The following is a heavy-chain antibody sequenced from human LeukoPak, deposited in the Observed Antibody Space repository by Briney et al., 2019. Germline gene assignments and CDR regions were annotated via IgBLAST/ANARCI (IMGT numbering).Heavy chain of an antibody. V-gene: IGHV3-74*01. CDR3: ARMAQSSSWYIDY. Sequence: GGSLRLSCAASGFTFSSYSMHWVRQAPGKGLVWVSRLNSDGSSTSYADSVKGRFTISRDNAKNTLYLQMNSLRAEDTAVHYCARMAQSSSWYIDYWGQGTLVTVSS. J-gene: IGHJ4*02. CDR1: GFTFSSYS. D-gene: IGHD6-13*01. CDR2: LNSDGSST.